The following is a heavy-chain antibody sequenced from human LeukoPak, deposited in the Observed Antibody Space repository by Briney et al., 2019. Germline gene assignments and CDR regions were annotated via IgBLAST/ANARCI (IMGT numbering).Heavy chain of an antibody. CDR3: AKDPLSSSWYFYYMDV. CDR1: GFTFSSYA. V-gene: IGHV3-23*01. Sequence: PGGSLRLSCAASGFTFSSYAMSWVRQAPGKGLEWVSAISGSGGSTYYADSVKGRFTISRDNSKNTLYLQMNSLRAEDTAVYYCAKDPLSSSWYFYYMDVWGKGTTVTVSS. CDR2: ISGSGGST. D-gene: IGHD6-13*01. J-gene: IGHJ6*03.